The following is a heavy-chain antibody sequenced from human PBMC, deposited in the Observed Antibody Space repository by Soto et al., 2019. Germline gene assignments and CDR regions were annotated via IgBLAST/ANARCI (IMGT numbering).Heavy chain of an antibody. Sequence: EVQLLESGGGLVQPGGSLRLSCAASGFTFSSYAMSWVRQAPGKGLEWVSAISGSGGSTYYADSVKGRFTISRDNSKNTLYLQLNSRRAEDTAVYYCAKGPSGFWSGYRYYFDFWGQGTLVTVSS. J-gene: IGHJ4*02. CDR3: AKGPSGFWSGYRYYFDF. CDR2: ISGSGGST. CDR1: GFTFSSYA. D-gene: IGHD3-3*01. V-gene: IGHV3-23*01.